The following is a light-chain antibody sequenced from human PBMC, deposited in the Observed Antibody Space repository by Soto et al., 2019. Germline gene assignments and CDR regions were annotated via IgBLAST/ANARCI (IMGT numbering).Light chain of an antibody. Sequence: QLTQSPSTLSASVGDIVSIACRSSESISIWLAWYQQKPGKAPNLLINKASSLQSEVPSRFSGSGSGTEFTLTITSLQPDDFGVYYCQQYKSSSTFGQGTKVDIK. V-gene: IGKV1-5*03. CDR1: ESISIW. CDR2: KAS. J-gene: IGKJ1*01. CDR3: QQYKSSST.